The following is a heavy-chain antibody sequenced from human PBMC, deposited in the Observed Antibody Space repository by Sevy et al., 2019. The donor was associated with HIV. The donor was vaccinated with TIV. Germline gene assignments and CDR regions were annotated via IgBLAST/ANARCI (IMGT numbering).Heavy chain of an antibody. CDR3: ARDAAGHCSGGSCYSPGGYYGMDV. CDR2: IGSSSSYI. D-gene: IGHD2-15*01. V-gene: IGHV3-21*01. CDR1: GFTFSSYS. Sequence: GGSLRLSCAASGFTFSSYSMNWVRQAPGKGLEWVSSIGSSSSYIYYADSVKGRFTISRDNAKNSLYLQMNSLRAEDTAVYYCARDAAGHCSGGSCYSPGGYYGMDVWGQGTTVTVSS. J-gene: IGHJ6*02.